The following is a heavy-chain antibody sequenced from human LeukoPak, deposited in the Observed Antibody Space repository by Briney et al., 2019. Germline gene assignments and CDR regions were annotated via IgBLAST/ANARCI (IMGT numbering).Heavy chain of an antibody. CDR3: ARDNTGSYEY. Sequence: GGSLRLSCAASEFTFGDYDMHWVRQAPGKGLGWVSLIRADGATTRYTDSVKGRFTISRDNSKDSLYLQMNSLRTEDTALYYCARDNTGSYEYWGQGTLVTVSP. J-gene: IGHJ4*02. V-gene: IGHV3-43*02. CDR2: IRADGATT. D-gene: IGHD1-26*01. CDR1: EFTFGDYD.